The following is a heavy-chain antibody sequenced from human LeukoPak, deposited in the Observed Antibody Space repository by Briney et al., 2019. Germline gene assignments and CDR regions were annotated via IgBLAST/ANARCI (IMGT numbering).Heavy chain of an antibody. J-gene: IGHJ5*02. V-gene: IGHV1-69*04. Sequence: GASVKVSCKASGGTFSSYAISWVRQAPGQGLEWMGRIIPIFGIANYAQKFQGRVTITADKSTSTAYMELSSLRSEDTAVYYCARVSGQGVGADWFDPWGQETLVTVPS. CDR3: ARVSGQGVGADWFDP. CDR1: GGTFSSYA. D-gene: IGHD1-26*01. CDR2: IIPIFGIA.